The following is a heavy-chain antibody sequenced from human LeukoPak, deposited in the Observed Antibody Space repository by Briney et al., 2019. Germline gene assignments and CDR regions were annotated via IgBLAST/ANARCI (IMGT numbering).Heavy chain of an antibody. CDR2: ISYDGSNK. D-gene: IGHD2-2*01. V-gene: IGHV3-30-3*01. J-gene: IGHJ6*03. Sequence: GRSLRLSCAASGFTFSSYAMHWVRQAPGKGLEWVAVISYDGSNKYYADSVKGRFTISRDNSKNTLYLQMNSLRAEDTAVYYCARDGFPAAMYYYYMDVWGKGTTVTVSS. CDR1: GFTFSSYA. CDR3: ARDGFPAAMYYYYMDV.